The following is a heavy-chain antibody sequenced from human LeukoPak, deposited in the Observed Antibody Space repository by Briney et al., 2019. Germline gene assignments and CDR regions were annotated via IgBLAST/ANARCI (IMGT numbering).Heavy chain of an antibody. CDR2: INHSGST. D-gene: IGHD3-10*01. V-gene: IGHV4-34*01. J-gene: IGHJ4*02. CDR1: GGSFSGYY. CDR3: ARGLRNVDSHGSGSYYTFDY. Sequence: SETLSFTCAVYGGSFSGYYRSWIRQPPGKGLEWIGEINHSGSTNYNPSLKSRVTISVDTSKNQFSLKLSSVTAADTAVYYCARGLRNVDSHGSGSYYTFDYWGQGTLVTVSS.